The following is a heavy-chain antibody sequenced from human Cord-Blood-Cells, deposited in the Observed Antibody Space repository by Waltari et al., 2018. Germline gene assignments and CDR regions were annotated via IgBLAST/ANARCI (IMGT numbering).Heavy chain of an antibody. Sequence: ELQRVESGGGLIQPGGSLRLSCAASGFTVSSNSMCWVRQAPGKGLEWVSVIYSGGSTYDAGSVKGRFTISRDNSKNTLYLQMNSLRAEDTAVYYCARLDSSSWPHFDYWGQGTLVTVSS. CDR3: ARLDSSSWPHFDY. J-gene: IGHJ4*02. CDR1: GFTVSSNS. V-gene: IGHV3-53*01. CDR2: IYSGGST. D-gene: IGHD6-13*01.